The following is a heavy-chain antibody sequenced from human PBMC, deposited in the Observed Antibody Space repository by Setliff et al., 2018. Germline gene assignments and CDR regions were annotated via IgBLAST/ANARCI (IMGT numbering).Heavy chain of an antibody. V-gene: IGHV1-46*02. CDR3: ARAGSAAAGMKGLLEY. CDR1: GYSFNNYY. J-gene: IGHJ4*02. CDR2: INTGRGSS. D-gene: IGHD6-13*01. Sequence: GASVTVSCKASGYSFNNYYMHWLRPAPGKELKGVGTINTGRGSSTYTEKLQDTVTMTRYTSTTTFYLEMNSLTSEDTAVYYCARAGSAAAGMKGLLEYWGQGSLVTVSS.